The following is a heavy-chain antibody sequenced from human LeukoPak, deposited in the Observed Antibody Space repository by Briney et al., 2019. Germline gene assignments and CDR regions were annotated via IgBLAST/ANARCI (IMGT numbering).Heavy chain of an antibody. J-gene: IGHJ6*03. Sequence: PSESLSLTCTVAGGSISSSSYCWGWIREPPGKGWEWLARIYYSGSTYYNPSLKSRVTISVDTSKNQFSLKLSSVTAADTAVYYCARHRRDGVGPYYYYMDVWGKGTTVTVSS. V-gene: IGHV4-39*01. CDR2: IYYSGST. CDR1: GGSISSSSYC. D-gene: IGHD2-8*01. CDR3: ARHRRDGVGPYYYYMDV.